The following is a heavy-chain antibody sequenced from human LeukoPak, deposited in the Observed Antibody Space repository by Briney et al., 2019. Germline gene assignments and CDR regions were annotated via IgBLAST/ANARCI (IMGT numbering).Heavy chain of an antibody. CDR3: PPPTPVAGTAHYFDY. CDR2: IYPGSSAT. V-gene: IGHV5-51*01. Sequence: GESLKISCKTSGYRFSNYWIGWVRQMPGKGLEWMGIIYPGSSATRYSPSFQGQVTISADKSISTTYLEWSSLKASDTAMYFCPPPTPVAGTAHYFDYWGQGTLVTVSS. D-gene: IGHD6-19*01. CDR1: GYRFSNYW. J-gene: IGHJ4*02.